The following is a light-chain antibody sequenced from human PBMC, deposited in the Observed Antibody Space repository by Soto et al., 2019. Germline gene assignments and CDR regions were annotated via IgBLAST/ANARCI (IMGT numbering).Light chain of an antibody. CDR1: QTVSSSS. CDR2: GSS. J-gene: IGKJ2*01. V-gene: IGKV3-20*01. Sequence: EIVLTQSPATLSLSPGERVTLSCRASQTVSSSSLACYQHKPDQAPSLLIYGSSNRAAGIPDRFSGSGSGTDFTLTISRLEPEDFAVYYCQQYNSSPHTFGQGTKLEIK. CDR3: QQYNSSPHT.